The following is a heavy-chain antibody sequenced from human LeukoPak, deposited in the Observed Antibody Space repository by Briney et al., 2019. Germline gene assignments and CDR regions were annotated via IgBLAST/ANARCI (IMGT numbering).Heavy chain of an antibody. CDR1: GFTFSSYA. V-gene: IGHV3-23*01. Sequence: GGSLRLSCAASGFTFSSYAMSWVRQAPGKRLEWVSAISGSGGSTYYAASVKGRFTISRDNSKNTLYLQMNSLRAEDTAVYYCARDMSSSSSQIDYWGQGTLVTVSS. CDR2: ISGSGGST. CDR3: ARDMSSSSSQIDY. D-gene: IGHD6-6*01. J-gene: IGHJ4*02.